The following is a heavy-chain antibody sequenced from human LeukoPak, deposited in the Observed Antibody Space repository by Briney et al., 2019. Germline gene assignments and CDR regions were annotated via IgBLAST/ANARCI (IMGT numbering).Heavy chain of an antibody. J-gene: IGHJ6*02. CDR2: IYYSGST. CDR1: GGSISSSSYY. V-gene: IGHV4-39*01. Sequence: SETLSLTCTVSGGSISSSSYYWGWIRQPPGKGLEWIGSIYYSGSTYYNPSLKSRVTISVDTSKNQFSLKLSSVPAADTAVYYCARHFSTHRSSAYYYYGMDVWGQGTTVTVSS. CDR3: ARHFSTHRSSAYYYYGMDV. D-gene: IGHD6-6*01.